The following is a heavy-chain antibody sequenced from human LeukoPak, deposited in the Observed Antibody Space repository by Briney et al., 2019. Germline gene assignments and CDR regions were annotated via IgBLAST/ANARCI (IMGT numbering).Heavy chain of an antibody. CDR2: IHSSGYT. CDR1: GGSTSGNY. D-gene: IGHD1-26*01. J-gene: IGHJ5*02. CDR3: AQRQGPTSGSYDYFDP. V-gene: IGHV4-4*09. Sequence: SETLSLTCTVSGGSTSGNYWSWIRQPPGQGLEWIAYIHSSGYTNYNPYLQRRVTISVDTSKNQFSLKVASVTAADTAIYYCAQRQGPTSGSYDYFDPWGPGAPVTVSS.